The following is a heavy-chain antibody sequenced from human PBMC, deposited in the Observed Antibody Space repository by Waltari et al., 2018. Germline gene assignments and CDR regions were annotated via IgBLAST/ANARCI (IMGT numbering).Heavy chain of an antibody. D-gene: IGHD1-26*01. V-gene: IGHV3-7*04. Sequence: EVQLVVSGGGLVEPGGSLRLSCVASGFSVSNYWMSWVRQAPGKGLEWVADIKQDGNKKYYVGSVKGRFTISRDNAKNSVYLQMNSLRPEDTAVYYCARDWEGERPNFDYWGQGTLVTVSS. CDR2: IKQDGNKK. J-gene: IGHJ4*02. CDR3: ARDWEGERPNFDY. CDR1: GFSVSNYW.